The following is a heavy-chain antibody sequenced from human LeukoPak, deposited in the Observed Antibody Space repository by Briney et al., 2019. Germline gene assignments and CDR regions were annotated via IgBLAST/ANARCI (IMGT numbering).Heavy chain of an antibody. V-gene: IGHV3-23*01. CDR1: GFTFSNYA. CDR2: ISGSGGST. D-gene: IGHD3-22*01. Sequence: GGSLRLSCAASGFTFSNYAMSWVRQAPGKGLEWVSIISGSGGSTYYADSVKGRFTISRDNSKNTLYLQMSSLRAEDTAVYYCAKEDSSGYYSSEYFQHWGQGTLVTVSS. J-gene: IGHJ1*01. CDR3: AKEDSSGYYSSEYFQH.